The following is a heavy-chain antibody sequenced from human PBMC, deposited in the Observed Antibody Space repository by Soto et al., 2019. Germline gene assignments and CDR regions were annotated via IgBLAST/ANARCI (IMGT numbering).Heavy chain of an antibody. CDR3: ARDRSSGWYDY. Sequence: QVQLVQSGPEVKKPGASVKVSCKASGYTFTTYGISWVRQAPGQGLEWMGWISAYTYNTNYAQKFQGRVTMTTDTSTSTAPLELRSLRSDDTAVYYCARDRSSGWYDYWGQGTLVTVSS. D-gene: IGHD6-19*01. J-gene: IGHJ4*02. CDR1: GYTFTTYG. CDR2: ISAYTYNT. V-gene: IGHV1-18*04.